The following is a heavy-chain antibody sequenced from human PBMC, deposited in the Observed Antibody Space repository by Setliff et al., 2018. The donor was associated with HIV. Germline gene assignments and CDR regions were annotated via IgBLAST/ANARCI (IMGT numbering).Heavy chain of an antibody. J-gene: IGHJ4*02. D-gene: IGHD4-17*01. CDR3: ATFFVSTATTQDY. CDR1: GGSFGDQF. V-gene: IGHV4-34*01. CDR2: IHHGGGT. Sequence: SETLSLTCAVYGGSFGDQFWNWIRQSPGKGLEWIGEIHHGGGTKYNPSLKSRVTVSLDMSKNQFSLKLNSLTAADTGVYYCATFFVSTATTQDYWGQGTLVTVS.